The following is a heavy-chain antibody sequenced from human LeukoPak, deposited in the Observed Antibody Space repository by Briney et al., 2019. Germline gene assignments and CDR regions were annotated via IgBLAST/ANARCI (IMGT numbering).Heavy chain of an antibody. CDR3: ARLGYYGSGSYYNPFDY. CDR2: IIPIFGTA. D-gene: IGHD3-10*01. V-gene: IGHV1-69*13. J-gene: IGHJ4*02. CDR1: GGTFSSYA. Sequence: ASVKVSCKASGGTFSSYAISWVRQAPGQGLEWMGGIIPIFGTAKYAQKFQGRVTITADESTSTAYMELSSLRSEDTAVYYCARLGYYGSGSYYNPFDYWGQGTLVTVSS.